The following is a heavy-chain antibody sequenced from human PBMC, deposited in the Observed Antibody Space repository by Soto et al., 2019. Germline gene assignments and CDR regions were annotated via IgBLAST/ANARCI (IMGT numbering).Heavy chain of an antibody. Sequence: QVQLVESGGGVVQPGRSLRLSCAASGFTFSSYGMHWVRQAPGKGLEWVVVIWYDGSNKYYADSVKGRFTISRDNSKNTLYLQMNSLRAEDTAVYYCARDLPTYRVWGSYPSSDGMDVWGQGTTVTVSS. CDR2: IWYDGSNK. CDR1: GFTFSSYG. D-gene: IGHD3-16*02. J-gene: IGHJ6*02. V-gene: IGHV3-33*01. CDR3: ARDLPTYRVWGSYPSSDGMDV.